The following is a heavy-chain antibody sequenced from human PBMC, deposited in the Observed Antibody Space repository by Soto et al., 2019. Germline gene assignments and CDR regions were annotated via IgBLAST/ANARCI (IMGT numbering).Heavy chain of an antibody. D-gene: IGHD3-3*01. CDR3: AREGTYYDFWSGLGYYYYGLDV. J-gene: IGHJ6*02. V-gene: IGHV3-48*02. CDR1: GFTFSSYS. CDR2: ISSSSSTI. Sequence: GGSLRLSCAASGFTFSSYSMNWVRQAPGKGLEWVSYISSSSSTIYYADSVKGRFTISRDNAKNSLYLQMNSLRDEDTAVYYCAREGTYYDFWSGLGYYYYGLDVWGQGTTVIVSS.